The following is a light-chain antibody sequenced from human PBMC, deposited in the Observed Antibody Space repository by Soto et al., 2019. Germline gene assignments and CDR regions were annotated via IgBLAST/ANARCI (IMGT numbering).Light chain of an antibody. CDR1: GSDIGTYNR. CDR2: DVS. CDR3: SSYTSSSTYV. J-gene: IGLJ1*01. V-gene: IGLV2-18*02. Sequence: QSALTQPPSVSGSPGQSVAISCTGTGSDIGTYNRVSWYQQPPGTAPKLMIYDVSDRPSGVPDRFSGSKSGNTASLTISCLQAEDEADYYCSSYTSSSTYVFGTGTKVSVL.